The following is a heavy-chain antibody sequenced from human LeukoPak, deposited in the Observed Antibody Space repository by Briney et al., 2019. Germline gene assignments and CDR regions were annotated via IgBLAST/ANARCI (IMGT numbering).Heavy chain of an antibody. CDR2: ISGSGGST. CDR1: GFTFSSYG. CDR3: AKDRGRAVAGSEFDY. J-gene: IGHJ4*02. V-gene: IGHV3-23*01. D-gene: IGHD6-19*01. Sequence: GGTLRLSCAASGFTFSSYGMSWVRQAPGKGLEWVSAISGSGGSTNYADSVKGRFTISRDNSKNTLYLEMNSLRAEDTALYYCAKDRGRAVAGSEFDYWGQGTLVTVSS.